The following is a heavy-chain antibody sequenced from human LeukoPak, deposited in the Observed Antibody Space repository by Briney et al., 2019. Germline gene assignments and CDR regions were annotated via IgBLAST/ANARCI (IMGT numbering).Heavy chain of an antibody. J-gene: IGHJ4*02. CDR2: INASGGST. Sequence: GASVKVSCKASGYTFTSYYMHWVRQAPGQGLEWMGIINASGGSTSYAQKFQGRVTMTRDTSTSTVYMELSSLRSEDTAVYYCARENDFWSGYYRKPFYFDYWGQGTLVT. V-gene: IGHV1-46*01. CDR3: ARENDFWSGYYRKPFYFDY. D-gene: IGHD3-3*01. CDR1: GYTFTSYY.